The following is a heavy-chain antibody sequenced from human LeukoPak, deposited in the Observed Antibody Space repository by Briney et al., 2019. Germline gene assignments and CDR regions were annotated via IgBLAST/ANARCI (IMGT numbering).Heavy chain of an antibody. J-gene: IGHJ3*01. Sequence: YAQKFQGRVNMTRNTSISTAYMELSSLRSEDTAVYYCAREIYLITWGQGTMVTVSS. V-gene: IGHV1-8*01. CDR3: AREIYLIT. D-gene: IGHD3-22*01.